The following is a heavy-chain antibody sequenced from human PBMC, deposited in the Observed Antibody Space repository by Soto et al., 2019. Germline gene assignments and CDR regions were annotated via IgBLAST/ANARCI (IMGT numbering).Heavy chain of an antibody. CDR2: ISGSGGST. V-gene: IGHV3-23*01. CDR3: AKDLGDNMIVVGDAFDI. D-gene: IGHD3-22*01. CDR1: GFTFSSYA. Sequence: GSLRLSCAASGFTFSSYAMSWVRQAPGKGLEWVSAISGSGGSTYYADSVKGRFTISRDNSKNTLYLQMNSLRAEDTAVYYCAKDLGDNMIVVGDAFDIWGQGTMVTVSS. J-gene: IGHJ3*02.